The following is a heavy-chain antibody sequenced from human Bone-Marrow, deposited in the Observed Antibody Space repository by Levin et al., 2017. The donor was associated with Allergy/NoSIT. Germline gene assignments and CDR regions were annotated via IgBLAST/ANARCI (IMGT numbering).Heavy chain of an antibody. J-gene: IGHJ4*02. CDR2: IWYDGSNK. CDR3: ARTSNIGAAGIDY. Sequence: GGSLRLSCAASGFTFNSYGMHWVRQAPGTGLEWVAVIWYDGSNKYYADSVKGRFTISRDNSKNTLYLQMNSLRAEDTAVYYCARTSNIGAAGIDYWGQGTLVTVSS. V-gene: IGHV3-33*01. CDR1: GFTFNSYG. D-gene: IGHD6-13*01.